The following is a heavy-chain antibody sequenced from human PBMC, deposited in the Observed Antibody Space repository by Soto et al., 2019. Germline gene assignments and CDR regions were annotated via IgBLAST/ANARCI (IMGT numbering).Heavy chain of an antibody. CDR1: GLTLRSYA. V-gene: IGHV3-23*01. CDR3: AKGGPFTGGFDP. D-gene: IGHD3-16*01. Sequence: EGQLLQSGGDLVQPGGSLRLSCAGSGLTLRSYAMTWIRQTPEKGLEWVSTITGRGAVPSYADSVNGRFTVSRDNSKNTLYLQMNSLRPDDTAIYYCAKGGPFTGGFDPWGQGTLVTVSA. CDR2: ITGRGAVP. J-gene: IGHJ5*02.